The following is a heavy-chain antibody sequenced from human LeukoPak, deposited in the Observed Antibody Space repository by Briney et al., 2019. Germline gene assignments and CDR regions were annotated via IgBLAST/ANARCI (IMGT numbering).Heavy chain of an antibody. CDR1: GFRFDDYA. CDR3: VKDPLGTIIAGGAFDF. J-gene: IGHJ4*02. D-gene: IGHD3-22*01. V-gene: IGHV3-9*01. Sequence: GGSLRLSCAASGFRFDDYAMHWVRQSPRKGLEWVSSITWDSATIAYADSVKGRFTISRDNAKNSLYLQMNSLRTEDTALYYCVKDPLGTIIAGGAFDFWGQGTLVTVSS. CDR2: ITWDSATI.